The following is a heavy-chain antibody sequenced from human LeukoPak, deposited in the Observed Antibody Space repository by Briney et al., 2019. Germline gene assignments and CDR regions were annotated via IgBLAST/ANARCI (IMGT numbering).Heavy chain of an antibody. J-gene: IGHJ4*02. V-gene: IGHV3-53*01. D-gene: IGHD3-10*01. CDR3: ARAPYYGFQYYFDY. Sequence: GGSLRLSCAASGFTVSSNYMSWVRQAPGKGLEWVSVIYSGGSTYYADSVKGRFTISRDNAKNSLYLQMNSLRAEDTAVYYCARAPYYGFQYYFDYWGQGTLVTVSS. CDR2: IYSGGST. CDR1: GFTVSSNY.